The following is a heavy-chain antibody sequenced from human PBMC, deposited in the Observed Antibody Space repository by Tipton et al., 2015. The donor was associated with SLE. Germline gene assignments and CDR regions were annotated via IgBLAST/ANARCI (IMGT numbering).Heavy chain of an antibody. Sequence: TLSLTGTVSGGSISSSSYYWGWIRQPPGKGLEWIGSIYYSGSTYYNPSLKSRVTISVDTSKNQFSLKLSSVTAADTAVYYCARDAEGAPAEAFDIWGQGTMVTVSS. J-gene: IGHJ3*02. CDR2: IYYSGST. CDR3: ARDAEGAPAEAFDI. V-gene: IGHV4-39*07. CDR1: GGSISSSSYY. D-gene: IGHD2-2*01.